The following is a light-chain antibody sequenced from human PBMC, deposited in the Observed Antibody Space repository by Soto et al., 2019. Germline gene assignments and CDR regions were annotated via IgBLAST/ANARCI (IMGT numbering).Light chain of an antibody. CDR3: QQYGSSPRT. CDR2: GAS. Sequence: ESVLTQSPGTLSLSPGERATLSCGASQSVSSSFLAWYQQKVGQAPSLLIYGASSRATGIPDRFSGSGSGTDFTLTISRLEPEDFAVYYCQQYGSSPRTFGQGTRLEI. V-gene: IGKV3-20*01. J-gene: IGKJ5*01. CDR1: QSVSSSF.